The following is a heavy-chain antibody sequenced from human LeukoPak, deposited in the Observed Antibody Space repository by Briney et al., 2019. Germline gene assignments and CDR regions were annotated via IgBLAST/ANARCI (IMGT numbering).Heavy chain of an antibody. J-gene: IGHJ4*02. D-gene: IGHD2-8*01. CDR1: GGTINEYY. V-gene: IGHV4-4*07. CDR2: VYSTGST. Sequence: SETLSLTCTVSGGTINEYYWSWIRQPAGKGLEWIGHVYSTGSTNYNPSFKSRVTMSVDMSKNQFSLKLTSVTAADTAVYYCARSDCTSGVCYSFDFWGQGTLVSVSS. CDR3: ARSDCTSGVCYSFDF.